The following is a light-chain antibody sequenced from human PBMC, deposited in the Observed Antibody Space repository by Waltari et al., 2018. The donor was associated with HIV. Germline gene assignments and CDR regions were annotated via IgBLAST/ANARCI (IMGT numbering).Light chain of an antibody. J-gene: IGLJ3*02. CDR2: SNK. V-gene: IGLV1-44*01. CDR3: AAWDDSLNGWV. Sequence: QSVLTQPPSASWTPWPRVAISCSGRRSTIDSNTVNWYQQLPGTAPKLLVYSNKQRPSGVPDRISGSKSGTSASLAISGLQSEDEADYYCAAWDDSLNGWVFGGGTKLTVL. CDR1: RSTIDSNT.